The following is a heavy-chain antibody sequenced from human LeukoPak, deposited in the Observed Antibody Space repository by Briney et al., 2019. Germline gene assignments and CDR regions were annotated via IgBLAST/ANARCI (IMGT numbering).Heavy chain of an antibody. V-gene: IGHV4-39*01. Sequence: SETLSLTCSVSGGSISSSSYYWGWIRQPPGKGLEWIGEIYYSGRAYYNSSRKSRLTISVDTSWNQFSLTLSSVTAADTGVYYCARRRYYDSTGYLDWGQGTLVSVST. CDR3: ARRRYYDSTGYLD. D-gene: IGHD3-22*01. J-gene: IGHJ1*01. CDR1: GGSISSSSYY. CDR2: IYYSGRA.